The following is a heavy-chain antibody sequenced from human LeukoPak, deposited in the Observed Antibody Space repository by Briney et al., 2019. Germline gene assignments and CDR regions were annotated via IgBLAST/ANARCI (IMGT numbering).Heavy chain of an antibody. D-gene: IGHD4-11*01. CDR2: IYPGDSDT. Sequence: GESLKISCKGSGYSFTSYWIGWVRQMPGKGLECMGIIYPGDSDTRYSPSFQGQVTISADKSISTAYLQWSSLKASDTAMYYCARLSYSNYEDYYYYMDVWGKGTTVTVSS. V-gene: IGHV5-51*01. J-gene: IGHJ6*03. CDR3: ARLSYSNYEDYYYYMDV. CDR1: GYSFTSYW.